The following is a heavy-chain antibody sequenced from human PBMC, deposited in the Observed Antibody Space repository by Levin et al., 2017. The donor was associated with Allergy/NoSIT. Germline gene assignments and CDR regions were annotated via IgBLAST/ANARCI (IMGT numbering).Heavy chain of an antibody. J-gene: IGHJ6*03. D-gene: IGHD3-10*01. CDR1: GDSISSGGYS. CDR3: ARGGDYYYYMDV. CDR2: IYHSGST. Sequence: SETLSLTCAVSGDSISSGGYSWSWIRQPPGKGLEWIGYIYHSGSTYYNPSLKSRGTISVDRSKNQFSLKLSSVTAADTAVYYCARGGDYYYYMDVWGKGTTVTVSS. V-gene: IGHV4-30-2*01.